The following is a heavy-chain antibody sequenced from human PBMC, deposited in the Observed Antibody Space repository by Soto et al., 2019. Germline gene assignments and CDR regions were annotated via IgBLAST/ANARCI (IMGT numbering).Heavy chain of an antibody. D-gene: IGHD3-16*01. J-gene: IGHJ4*02. V-gene: IGHV3-48*02. CDR2: ISSSSSTI. Sequence: GGSLRLSCVASGFTFSSYSMNWVRQAPGKGLEWVSYISSSSSTIYYVDSVKGRFTISRDNAKNSLYLQMNSLRDEDTAVYYCARDRYDYVWGSYDLRFDYWGQGTLVTVSS. CDR1: GFTFSSYS. CDR3: ARDRYDYVWGSYDLRFDY.